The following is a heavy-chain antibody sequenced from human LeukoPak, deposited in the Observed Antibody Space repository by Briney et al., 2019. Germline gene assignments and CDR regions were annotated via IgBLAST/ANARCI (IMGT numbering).Heavy chain of an antibody. CDR2: IYYSGST. CDR3: AAQWRGYYYYYMDV. Sequence: SETLSLTCTVSGGSISSGSYYWSWIRQPPGKGLEWIGYIYYSGSTNYNPSLKSRVTISVDTSKNQFSPKLSSVTAADTAVYYCAAQWRGYYYYYMDVWGKGTTVTVSS. V-gene: IGHV4-61*01. CDR1: GGSISSGSYY. D-gene: IGHD6-19*01. J-gene: IGHJ6*03.